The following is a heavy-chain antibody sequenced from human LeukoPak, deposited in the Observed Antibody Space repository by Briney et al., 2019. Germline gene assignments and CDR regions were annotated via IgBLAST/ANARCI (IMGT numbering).Heavy chain of an antibody. Sequence: GGSLRLSCAASGFTFSNAWMSWVRQAPGKGLEWVGRIKRKIDGGTTDYAAPVKGRFTISRDDSKNTLYLQMISLKTEDTAVYYCSTDNNYGDYGLDYWGQGTLVTVSS. CDR1: GFTFSNAW. CDR3: STDNNYGDYGLDY. V-gene: IGHV3-15*01. J-gene: IGHJ4*02. CDR2: IKRKIDGGTT. D-gene: IGHD4-17*01.